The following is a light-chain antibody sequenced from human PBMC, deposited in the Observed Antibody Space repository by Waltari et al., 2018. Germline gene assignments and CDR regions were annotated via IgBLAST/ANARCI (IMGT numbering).Light chain of an antibody. J-gene: IGLJ2*01. CDR3: QAWDSSTVV. V-gene: IGLV3-1*01. CDR1: KLGDKY. Sequence: SYELTQPPSVSVSPGQTASITCPGDKLGDKYACWYQQKPGQSPVLVLYQDSKRPSGIPARFSGSNSGNTATLTLSGTQAMDEADYSCQAWDSSTVVFGGGTKLTVL. CDR2: QDS.